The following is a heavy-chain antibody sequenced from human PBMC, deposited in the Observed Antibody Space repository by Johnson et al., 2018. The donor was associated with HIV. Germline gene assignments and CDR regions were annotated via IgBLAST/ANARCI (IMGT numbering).Heavy chain of an antibody. J-gene: IGHJ3*02. CDR1: GFTFRSYA. CDR2: ISSNGGRT. Sequence: VQLVESGGGLVQPGASLRLSCAASGFTFRSYAMHWVRQAPGQGLEYVSAISSNGGRTYYANSVKGRFTISRDNSKNTLYLQMNSLRAEDTALYYCAKDMTPSQLAAFDIWGQGTMVTVSS. CDR3: AKDMTPSQLAAFDI. D-gene: IGHD6-13*01. V-gene: IGHV3-64*01.